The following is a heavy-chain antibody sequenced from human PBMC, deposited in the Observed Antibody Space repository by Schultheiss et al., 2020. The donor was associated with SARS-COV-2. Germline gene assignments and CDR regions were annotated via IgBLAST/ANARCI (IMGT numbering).Heavy chain of an antibody. CDR1: GGSISSGGYY. Sequence: LSLTCTVSGGSISSGGYYWSWIRQPPGKGLEWVSYISSSGSTIYYADSVKGRLTISRDNAKNSLYLQMNSLRAEDTAVYYCARVAAIYRYYFDYWGQGTLVTVSS. D-gene: IGHD5/OR15-5a*01. CDR3: ARVAAIYRYYFDY. J-gene: IGHJ4*02. V-gene: IGHV3-11*01. CDR2: ISSSGSTI.